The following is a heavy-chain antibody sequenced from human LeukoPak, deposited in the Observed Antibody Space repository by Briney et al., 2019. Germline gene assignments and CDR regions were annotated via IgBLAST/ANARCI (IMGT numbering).Heavy chain of an antibody. D-gene: IGHD1-26*01. CDR2: IYYSGST. CDR3: ARDGIVGAI. V-gene: IGHV4-59*01. Sequence: SETLSLTCTVSGGSISSYYWSWLRQPPGKGLEWIGYIYYSGSTNYNPSLKSRVTISVDTSKNQFSLKLSSVTAADTAVYYCARDGIVGAIWGQGTLVTVSS. J-gene: IGHJ4*02. CDR1: GGSISSYY.